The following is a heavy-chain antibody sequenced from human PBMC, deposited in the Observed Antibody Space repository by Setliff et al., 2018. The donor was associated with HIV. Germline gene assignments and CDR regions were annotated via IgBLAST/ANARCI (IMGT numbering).Heavy chain of an antibody. J-gene: IGHJ4*02. D-gene: IGHD3-10*01. Sequence: SETLSLTCSISGDSVSNYYWSWIRQPAGKGLEYIGRIYANGYANYNPSLKSRVTMSVDTSKNQFSLNLTSVTAADTATYYCARILISYGSGTHKYFDYWGQGTVVTGSS. CDR1: GDSVSNYY. CDR2: IYANGYA. CDR3: ARILISYGSGTHKYFDY. V-gene: IGHV4-4*07.